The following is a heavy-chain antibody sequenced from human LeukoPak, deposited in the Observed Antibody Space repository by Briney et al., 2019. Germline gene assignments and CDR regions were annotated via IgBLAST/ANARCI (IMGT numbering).Heavy chain of an antibody. CDR1: GGSISSYY. CDR3: ARGAYYYDSSGYLSY. CDR2: IYYSGST. J-gene: IGHJ4*02. V-gene: IGHV4-59*01. Sequence: KASETLSLTCTVSGGSISSYYWSWIRQPPGKGLEWIGYIYYSGSTNYNPSLKSRVTISVDTSKNQFSLKLSSVTAADTAVYYCARGAYYYDSSGYLSYWGQGTLVTVSS. D-gene: IGHD3-22*01.